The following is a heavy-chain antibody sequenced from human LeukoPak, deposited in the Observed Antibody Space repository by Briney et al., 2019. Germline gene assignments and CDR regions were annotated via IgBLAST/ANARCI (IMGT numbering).Heavy chain of an antibody. D-gene: IGHD1-7*01. J-gene: IGHJ4*02. CDR1: GHTFTGYY. V-gene: IGHV1-2*02. Sequence: ASVKVSCKASGHTFTGYYMHWVRQAPGQGLEWMGWISPYSGGTNYAQKFQGRVTMTRDTSISTAFMELSRLRSDDTAVYYCARGGYNWNYASDYWGQGTLVTVSS. CDR2: ISPYSGGT. CDR3: ARGGYNWNYASDY.